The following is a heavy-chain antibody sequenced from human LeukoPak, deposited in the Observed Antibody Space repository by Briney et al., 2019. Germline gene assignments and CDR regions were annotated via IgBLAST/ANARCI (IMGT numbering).Heavy chain of an antibody. V-gene: IGHV3-11*04. Sequence: GGSLRLSCAASGFTFSDYYMSWIRQAPGKGLEWVSYIGSSGSTIYYADSVKGRFTISRDNAKNSLYMQMNSLRAEDTAVYYCARREYYYDSSGYYADDFDYWGQGTLVTVSS. CDR2: IGSSGSTI. D-gene: IGHD3-22*01. J-gene: IGHJ4*02. CDR3: ARREYYYDSSGYYADDFDY. CDR1: GFTFSDYY.